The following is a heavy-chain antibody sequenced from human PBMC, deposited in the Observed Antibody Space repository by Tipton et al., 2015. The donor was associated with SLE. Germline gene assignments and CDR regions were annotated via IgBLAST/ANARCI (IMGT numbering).Heavy chain of an antibody. CDR2: IYDNGRT. V-gene: IGHV4-38-2*01. CDR1: GSSLRGASS. J-gene: IGHJ3*02. CDR3: ARHDYNSGTYVVAVVGVATDAFDI. Sequence: TLSLTCAVSGSSLRGASSWGWVRPPPGKGLEWIVNIYDNGRTPSYSPSLTSRVTLSVDTSKNQFSLKLTSVTAADTAVYYCARHDYNSGTYVVAVVGVATDAFDIWGQGTMVTVSS. D-gene: IGHD2-15*01.